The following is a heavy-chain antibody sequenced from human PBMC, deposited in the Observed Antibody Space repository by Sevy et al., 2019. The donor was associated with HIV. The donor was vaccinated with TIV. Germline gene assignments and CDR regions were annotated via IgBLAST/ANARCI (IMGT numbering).Heavy chain of an antibody. D-gene: IGHD3-10*01. CDR1: GDSVSTYSAA. CDR2: TYYKSKWYN. V-gene: IGHV6-1*01. Sequence: KQSQTLSLTCAISGDSVSTYSAAWNWIRQSPSRGLEWLGRTYYKSKWYNDYALSVKSRISINPDTPKNQISLQLNSVTPEDTAVYYCARESRWFFFHFDYWRQGTLVTVSS. J-gene: IGHJ4*02. CDR3: ARESRWFFFHFDY.